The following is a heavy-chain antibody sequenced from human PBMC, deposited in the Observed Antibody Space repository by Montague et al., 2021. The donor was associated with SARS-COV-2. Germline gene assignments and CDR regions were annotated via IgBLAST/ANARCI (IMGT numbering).Heavy chain of an antibody. CDR2: IYYSGST. CDR3: ARVGRQQLVRLSGMDV. D-gene: IGHD6-13*01. J-gene: IGHJ6*02. V-gene: IGHV4-39*07. Sequence: SETLSPTCTVPGGSISSSSYYWGWIRQPPGKGLEWIGSIYYSGSTYYNPSLKSRVTISVDTSKNQFSLKLSSVTAADTVVYYCARVGRQQLVRLSGMDVWGQGTTVTVSS. CDR1: GGSISSSSYY.